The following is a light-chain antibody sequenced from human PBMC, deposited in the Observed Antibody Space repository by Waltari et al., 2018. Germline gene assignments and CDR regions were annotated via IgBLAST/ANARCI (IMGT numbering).Light chain of an antibody. V-gene: IGLV3-19*01. CDR2: DKN. Sequence: SSELTQDPAVSVAMGQTVRITCQGDSLISYYASWYQQRPGQAPILVIYDKNNRPSGVPDRFSGSSSHNTGALTITGVQAEDEASYYCHSRDASGVAGSVGGGTKLTVL. J-gene: IGLJ2*01. CDR3: HSRDASGVAGS. CDR1: SLISYY.